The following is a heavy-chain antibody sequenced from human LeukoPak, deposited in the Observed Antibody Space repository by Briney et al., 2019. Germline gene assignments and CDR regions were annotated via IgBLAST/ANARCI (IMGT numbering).Heavy chain of an antibody. CDR3: AKAGGASWYLY. Sequence: GGSLRLSFAAAGFIFSSYTVGWVRQAPGKGLEWVSDINGSGGRTYYAYSVNGRFTISRDNSKNTLYLQMNSLRAEASAVYYCAKAGGASWYLYWGQGTLVTVS. V-gene: IGHV3-23*01. J-gene: IGHJ4*02. D-gene: IGHD6-13*01. CDR2: INGSGGRT. CDR1: GFIFSSYT.